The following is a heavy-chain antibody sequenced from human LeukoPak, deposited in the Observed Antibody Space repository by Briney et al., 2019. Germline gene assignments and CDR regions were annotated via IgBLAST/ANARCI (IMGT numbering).Heavy chain of an antibody. CDR3: ARGVYYGGVPYHELDY. Sequence: SETLSLTCAVYGGSFSGYYWSWIRQPPGKGLEWIGEINHSGSTNYYPSLKSRVTISVDTSKNQFSLKLSSVTAADTAVYYCARGVYYGGVPYHELDYWGQGTLVTVSS. J-gene: IGHJ4*02. CDR2: INHSGST. CDR1: GGSFSGYY. V-gene: IGHV4-34*01. D-gene: IGHD3-16*01.